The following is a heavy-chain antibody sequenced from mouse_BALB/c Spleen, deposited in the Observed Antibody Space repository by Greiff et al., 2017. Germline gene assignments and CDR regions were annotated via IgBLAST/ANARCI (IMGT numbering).Heavy chain of an antibody. CDR3: AGDELDGTRVNAMDY. J-gene: IGHJ4*01. CDR1: GFSFTDYY. V-gene: IGHV5-4*02. D-gene: IGHD2-14*01. Sequence: EVQLVESGGGLVQPGGSLKLSCAASGFSFTDYYMYWVRQTPEKRLEWVATISDGGSYTYYTDSVTGRLTISRDNAKHNLYLQMSSLKSEDTAMYYSAGDELDGTRVNAMDYWGQGTQVTVSS. CDR2: ISDGGSYT.